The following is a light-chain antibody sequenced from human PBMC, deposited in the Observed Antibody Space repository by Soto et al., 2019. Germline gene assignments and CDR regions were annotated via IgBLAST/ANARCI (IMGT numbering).Light chain of an antibody. CDR2: WAS. Sequence: DIVMTQSPDSLAVSLGETATINCKSSQSLLYFSNNLDYLTWYQQKPGQPPRLLIYWASTRESGVPDRFSGSGSGTDFTLTITSLQAEDVAFYYCQQYYTTPFTFGPGTKVEIK. CDR3: QQYYTTPFT. V-gene: IGKV4-1*01. CDR1: QSLLYFSNNLDY. J-gene: IGKJ3*01.